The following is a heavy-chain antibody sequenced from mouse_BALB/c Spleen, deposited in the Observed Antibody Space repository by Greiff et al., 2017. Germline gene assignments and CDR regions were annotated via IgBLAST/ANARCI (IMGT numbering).Heavy chain of an antibody. CDR1: GFTFSSYA. D-gene: IGHD3-3*01. J-gene: IGHJ4*01. CDR2: ISSGGST. V-gene: IGHV5-6-5*01. Sequence: EVKLMESGGGLVKPGGSLKLSCAASGFTFSSYAMSWVRQTPEKRLEWVASISSGGSTYYPDSVKGRFTISRDNARNILYLQMSSLRSEDTAMYYCAREGDLWAMDYWGQGTSVTVSS. CDR3: AREGDLWAMDY.